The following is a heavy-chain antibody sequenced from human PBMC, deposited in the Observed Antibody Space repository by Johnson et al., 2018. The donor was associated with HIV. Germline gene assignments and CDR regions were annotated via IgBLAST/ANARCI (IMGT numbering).Heavy chain of an antibody. Sequence: VQLVESGGGVVQPGGSLRLSCAASGFTFSSYSMHWVRQAPGKGLEWVSLIAWDGSSAYYADSVKGRFTIARDNSKNSLYLQMNSLRAEDTALYYCARRGFGTASDAFDMWGQGTMVIVSS. V-gene: IGHV3-43D*03. CDR1: GFTFSSYS. D-gene: IGHD3-3*01. CDR3: ARRGFGTASDAFDM. CDR2: IAWDGSSA. J-gene: IGHJ3*02.